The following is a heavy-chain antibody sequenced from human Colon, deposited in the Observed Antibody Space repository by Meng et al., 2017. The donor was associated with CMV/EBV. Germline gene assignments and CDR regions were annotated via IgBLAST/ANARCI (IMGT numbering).Heavy chain of an antibody. V-gene: IGHV3-43*02. CDR2: ISWDGSSK. CDR1: GFTFDSYA. Sequence: GESLKISCAASGFTFDSYAMTWVRQAPGKGLEWVAVISWDGSSKTYADSVRGRFTVSRDNSNNSLVLQLNSLRTEDTALYFCAKGTAATTVPDFDFWGQGTLVTVSS. J-gene: IGHJ4*02. D-gene: IGHD4-17*01. CDR3: AKGTAATTVPDFDF.